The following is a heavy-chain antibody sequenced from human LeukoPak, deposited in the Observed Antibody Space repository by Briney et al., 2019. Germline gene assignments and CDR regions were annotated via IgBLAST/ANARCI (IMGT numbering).Heavy chain of an antibody. CDR1: GYTFTSYG. J-gene: IGHJ3*02. V-gene: IGHV1-18*01. Sequence: ASVKVSCKASGYTFTSYGISWVRQAPGQGLEWMGWISGNNGNTNSAQHLQGRVTMTTDTSRSSAYMELRRLRSDETAVYYCARDVFSTYSYDISGLGDAFEIWGRGTMVTFSS. CDR2: ISGNNGNT. CDR3: ARDVFSTYSYDISGLGDAFEI. D-gene: IGHD3-22*01.